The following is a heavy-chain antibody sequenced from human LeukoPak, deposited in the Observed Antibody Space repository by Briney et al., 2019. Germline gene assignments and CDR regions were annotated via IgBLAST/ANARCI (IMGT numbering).Heavy chain of an antibody. V-gene: IGHV4-39*07. CDR3: ARPHRYCSSTSCYVGAMDV. CDR2: IYYRGST. D-gene: IGHD2-2*01. J-gene: IGHJ6*04. CDR1: RGSICSSSYY. Sequence: PSEALSLTCTLSRGSICSSSYYCGWVRQPPGKWLEWHVRIYYRGSTYYKPSLKSRVTISVDTSKNQFSLKLSSVTAADTAVYYCARPHRYCSSTSCYVGAMDVWGKGTTVTVSS.